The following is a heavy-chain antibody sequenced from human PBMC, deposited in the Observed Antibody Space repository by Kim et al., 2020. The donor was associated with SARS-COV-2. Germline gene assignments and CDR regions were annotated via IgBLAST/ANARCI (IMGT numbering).Heavy chain of an antibody. J-gene: IGHJ4*02. CDR2: INAGNVHT. Sequence: ASVKVSCKASGYTFSDYSIHWVRQAPGQRLEYMGWINAGNVHTGYSQNFQGRVTITMDTFATTTYMEVSSLRSEDTAVYYCARGKWLVDFWGQGTLVTVSS. CDR1: GYTFSDYS. CDR3: ARGKWLVDF. V-gene: IGHV1-3*01. D-gene: IGHD6-19*01.